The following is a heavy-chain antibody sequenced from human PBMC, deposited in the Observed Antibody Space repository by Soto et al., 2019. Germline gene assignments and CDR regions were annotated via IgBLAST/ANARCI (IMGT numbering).Heavy chain of an antibody. Sequence: PSETLSLTCTVSGGSISDGYYWSWIRQHPGKGLEWIGSISDSGSTSYNPSLKSRLTISVDTSKNQFALNLRSVTAADTAVYYCARRDRSSFSYWLDTWGQGTLVTVSS. V-gene: IGHV4-31*03. J-gene: IGHJ5*02. CDR3: ARRDRSSFSYWLDT. CDR2: ISDSGST. D-gene: IGHD3-22*01. CDR1: GGSISDGYY.